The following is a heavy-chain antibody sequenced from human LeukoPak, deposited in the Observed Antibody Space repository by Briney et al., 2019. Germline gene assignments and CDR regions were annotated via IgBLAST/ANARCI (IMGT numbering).Heavy chain of an antibody. D-gene: IGHD2-2*01. CDR1: GFTFSSYS. CDR2: ISASSNFI. CDR3: ARPATGYCSSAGCHWDS. J-gene: IGHJ4*02. Sequence: GGSLRLSCAASGFTFSSYSMNWVRQAPGKGLEWVSSISASSNFIHYAESVRGRFTISRDNAKNSLYLQMNSLGAQDTAVYYCARPATGYCSSAGCHWDSWGQGTLVTVSS. V-gene: IGHV3-21*01.